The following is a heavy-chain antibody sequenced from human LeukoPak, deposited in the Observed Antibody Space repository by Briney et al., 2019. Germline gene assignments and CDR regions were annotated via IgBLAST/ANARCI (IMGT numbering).Heavy chain of an antibody. D-gene: IGHD4-17*01. CDR2: ISYDGSNK. CDR3: AKEVYGDHPIDY. V-gene: IGHV3-30*18. J-gene: IGHJ4*02. CDR1: GFTFSTYG. Sequence: PGSSLRLSCAASGFTFSTYGMHWVRQAPGKGLEGVAVISYDGSNKYYADSVKGRFTISRDNFKNTLYLQMNSLRADDTAVYYCAKEVYGDHPIDYWGQGTLVTVSS.